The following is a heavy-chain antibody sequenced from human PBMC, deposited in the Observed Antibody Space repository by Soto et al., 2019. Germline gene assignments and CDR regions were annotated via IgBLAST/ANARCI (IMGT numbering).Heavy chain of an antibody. CDR2: IYYSGST. Sequence: QVQLQESGPGLVKPSETLSLTCTVSNGSIINYYWSWIRQPPGKGLEWIGFIYYSGSTNYNPYLQGRLTMSGDMSRNQRPLNPNSVTAAHKAAYFCASRLTLAATTGDAFDLSGQGTMVTVSS. CDR1: NGSIINYY. CDR3: ASRLTLAATTGDAFDL. D-gene: IGHD1-26*01. J-gene: IGHJ3*01. V-gene: IGHV4-59*01.